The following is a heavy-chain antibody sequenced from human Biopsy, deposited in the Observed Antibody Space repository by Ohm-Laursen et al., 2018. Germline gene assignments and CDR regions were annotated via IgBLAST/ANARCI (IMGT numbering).Heavy chain of an antibody. Sequence: SDTLSLTCTVYGDSISSDYYWTWIRQVPGEGLEWIAYMHHSGPTYTYYNPSLNSRVAISVEVSKNQFSLKVSSVTAADTAVYFCTRKPNSLYYFDHWGQGTLVTVSS. CDR1: GDSISSDYY. J-gene: IGHJ4*02. CDR2: MHHSGPT. CDR3: TRKPNSLYYFDH. D-gene: IGHD1-14*01. V-gene: IGHV4-30-4*02.